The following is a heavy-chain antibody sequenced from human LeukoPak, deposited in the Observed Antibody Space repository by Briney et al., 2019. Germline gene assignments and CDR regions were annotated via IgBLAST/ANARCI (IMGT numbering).Heavy chain of an antibody. CDR1: GFTFSSYR. CDR2: ISYDGSNK. CDR3: AKDLLKSKYFDF. J-gene: IGHJ4*02. V-gene: IGHV3-30*18. D-gene: IGHD2-15*01. Sequence: GRSLRLSCAASGFTFSSYRMHWVRQAPGKGLEWVAVISYDGSNKYYADSVKGRFTISRDNSKNTLYLQMNSLRAEDTAVYYCAKDLLKSKYFDFWGQGTLVTVSS.